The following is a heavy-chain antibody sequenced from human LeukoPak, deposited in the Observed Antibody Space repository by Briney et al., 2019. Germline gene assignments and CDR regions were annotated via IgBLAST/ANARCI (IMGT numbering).Heavy chain of an antibody. CDR2: IKSQTDGGTT. CDR3: ANQGSWEHCFDC. J-gene: IGHJ4*02. Sequence: LRRTLSLTCTVSGDSISSGDYYWTWIRQPPGKGLEWIGRIKSQTDGGTTDYAAPVKGRFTISRDDSENMLYLQMDSLETDDTAVYYCANQGSWEHCFDCWGQGTLVIVSS. CDR1: GDSISSGDYY. V-gene: IGHV3-15*01. D-gene: IGHD1-26*01.